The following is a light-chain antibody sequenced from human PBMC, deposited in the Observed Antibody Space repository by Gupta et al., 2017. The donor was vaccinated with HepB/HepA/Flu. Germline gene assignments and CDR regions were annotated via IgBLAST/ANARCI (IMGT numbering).Light chain of an antibody. CDR1: SSDVGGYNY. Sequence: SPPPQPPLPFWSPGTSVTISCTGTSSDVGGYNYVSWYQQHPGKAPKLIIYEVSKRPSGVPDRFSGSKSGNTASLTVSGLQAEEEAYYYCSSYAGSNKLVFGGGTKLTV. CDR3: SSYAGSNKLV. J-gene: IGLJ2*01. CDR2: EVS. V-gene: IGLV2-8*01.